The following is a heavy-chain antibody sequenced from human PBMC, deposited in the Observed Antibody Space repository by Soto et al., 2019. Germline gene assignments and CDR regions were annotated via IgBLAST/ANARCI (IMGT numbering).Heavy chain of an antibody. D-gene: IGHD2-2*01. CDR3: VSKGVPDDTGYYYYGMDV. Sequence: VASVKVSCKASGGTFSSYAISWVRQAPGQGLEWMGGIIPIFGTANYAQKFQGRVTITADESTSTAYMELSSLRSEDTAVYYCVSKGVPDDTGYYYYGMDVWGQGTTVTVSS. CDR1: GGTFSSYA. V-gene: IGHV1-69*13. CDR2: IIPIFGTA. J-gene: IGHJ6*02.